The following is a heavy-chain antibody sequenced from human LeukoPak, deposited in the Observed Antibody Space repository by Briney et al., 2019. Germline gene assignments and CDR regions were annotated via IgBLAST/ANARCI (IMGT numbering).Heavy chain of an antibody. CDR1: GFTVSSHY. V-gene: IGHV3-33*08. D-gene: IGHD4-17*01. Sequence: GGSLRLSCAASGFTVSSHYMSWVRQAPGKGLEWVAVIWYDGSNKYYADSVKGRFTISRDNSKNTLYLQMNSLRAEDTAVYYCARDRDGDFDAFDIWGQGTMVTVSS. J-gene: IGHJ3*02. CDR2: IWYDGSNK. CDR3: ARDRDGDFDAFDI.